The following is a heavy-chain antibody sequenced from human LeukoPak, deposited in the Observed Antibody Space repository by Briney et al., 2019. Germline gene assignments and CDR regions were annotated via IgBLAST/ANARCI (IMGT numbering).Heavy chain of an antibody. J-gene: IGHJ4*02. Sequence: ASVKVSCKTSGYTFSSYGITWVRQAPGQGLEWMGWINPNSGGTNYAQKFQGRVTMTRDTSISTAYMELSRLRSDDTAVYYCARAYSSGWYPTYYFDYWGQGTLVTVSS. CDR2: INPNSGGT. CDR3: ARAYSSGWYPTYYFDY. D-gene: IGHD6-19*01. V-gene: IGHV1-2*02. CDR1: GYTFSSYG.